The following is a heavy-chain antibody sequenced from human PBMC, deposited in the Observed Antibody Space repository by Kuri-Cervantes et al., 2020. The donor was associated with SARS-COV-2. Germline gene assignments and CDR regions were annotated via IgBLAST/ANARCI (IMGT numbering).Heavy chain of an antibody. CDR2: ISSSSSYI. Sequence: GGSLRLSCAASGFTFSSYSMNWVRQAPGKGLEWVSSISSSSSYIYYADSVKGRFTISRDNAKNSLYLQMNSLRAEDTAVYYCAREGDGYNWLHYYYYMDVWGKGTTVTVSS. CDR3: AREGDGYNWLHYYYYMDV. CDR1: GFTFSSYS. V-gene: IGHV3-21*01. D-gene: IGHD5-24*01. J-gene: IGHJ6*03.